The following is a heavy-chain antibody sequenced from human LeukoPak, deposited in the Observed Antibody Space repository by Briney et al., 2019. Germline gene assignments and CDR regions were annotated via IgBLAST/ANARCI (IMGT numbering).Heavy chain of an antibody. J-gene: IGHJ4*02. Sequence: GGSLRLSCAASGYTFSSYSINWVRQAPGKGLEWVSSISVRSNYIYYADSVRGRFRISIDDARDSLYLQMNSLRAEDTAVYYCVRLRRNSDTSGFYYYYDFWGQGTLVTVSS. CDR2: ISVRSNYI. V-gene: IGHV3-21*01. D-gene: IGHD3-22*01. CDR3: VRLRRNSDTSGFYYYYDF. CDR1: GYTFSSYS.